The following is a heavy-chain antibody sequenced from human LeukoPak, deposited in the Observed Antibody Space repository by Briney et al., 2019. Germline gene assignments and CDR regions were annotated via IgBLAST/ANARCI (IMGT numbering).Heavy chain of an antibody. CDR1: GYSFTSYW. V-gene: IGHV5-51*01. D-gene: IGHD2-15*01. CDR3: ARGIVVAAPRHYYGMDV. CDR2: IYPGDSDT. J-gene: IGHJ6*02. Sequence: GESLKISCKGSGYSFTSYWIGWVRQMPGKGLEWMGIIYPGDSDTRYSPSFQGQVTISADKSISTAYLQWSSLKASDTAMYYCARGIVVAAPRHYYGMDVWGQGTTVTVSS.